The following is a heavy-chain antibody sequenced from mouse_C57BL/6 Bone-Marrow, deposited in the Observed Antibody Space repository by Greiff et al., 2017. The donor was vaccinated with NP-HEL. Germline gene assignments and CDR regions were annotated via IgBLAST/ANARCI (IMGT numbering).Heavy chain of an antibody. CDR2: IDPEDGET. V-gene: IGHV14-2*01. CDR3: ARWLLPDAMDY. D-gene: IGHD2-3*01. Sequence: EVQLQQSGAELVKPGASVKLSCTASGFTFKDYYMHWVKQRPEQGLEWIGRIDPEDGETKYAPKFQGKATITADTSSNTAYLQLSSVTSEDTAVYYCARWLLPDAMDYWGQGTSVTVSS. J-gene: IGHJ4*01. CDR1: GFTFKDYY.